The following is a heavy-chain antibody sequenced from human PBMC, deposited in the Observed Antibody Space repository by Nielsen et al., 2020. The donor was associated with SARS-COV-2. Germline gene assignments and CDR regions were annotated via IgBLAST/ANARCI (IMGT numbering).Heavy chain of an antibody. CDR2: LSWNSGIL. J-gene: IGHJ4*02. CDR3: TKEGDFWTGYDY. Sequence: GGSLRLSCAASGSTFEDYAMHWVRQAPGKGLEWVAGLSWNSGILEYADSVKGRFTISRDNARNSLYLQMDSLRPEDTALYFCTKEGDFWTGYDYWGQGSLVTVSS. CDR1: GSTFEDYA. D-gene: IGHD3/OR15-3a*01. V-gene: IGHV3-9*01.